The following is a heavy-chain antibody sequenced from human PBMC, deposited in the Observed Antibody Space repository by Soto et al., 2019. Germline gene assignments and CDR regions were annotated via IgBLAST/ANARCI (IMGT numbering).Heavy chain of an antibody. CDR2: INSDGSST. CDR1: GFTFSSYW. CDR3: ARESVRRFGLFDY. V-gene: IGHV3-74*01. J-gene: IGHJ4*02. Sequence: GGSLRLSCAASGFTFSSYWMHWVRQAPGKGLVWVSRINSDGSSTSYADSVKGRFTISRDNAKNTLYLQMNSLRAEDTAVYYFARESVRRFGLFDYWGQGTLVTGSS. D-gene: IGHD3-10*01.